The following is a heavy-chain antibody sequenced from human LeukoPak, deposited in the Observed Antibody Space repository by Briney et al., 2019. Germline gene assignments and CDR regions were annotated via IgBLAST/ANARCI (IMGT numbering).Heavy chain of an antibody. J-gene: IGHJ4*02. D-gene: IGHD3-10*01. CDR2: IIPIFGTA. CDR1: GGTFSSYA. CDR3: ARGVAGLLWFGGPPYY. Sequence: SVKVSCKASGGTFSSYAISWVRQAPGQGLEWMGGIIPIFGTANYAQKFQGRVTITTDESTSTAYMELSSLRSEDTAVYYCARGVAGLLWFGGPPYYWGQGTLVTVSS. V-gene: IGHV1-69*05.